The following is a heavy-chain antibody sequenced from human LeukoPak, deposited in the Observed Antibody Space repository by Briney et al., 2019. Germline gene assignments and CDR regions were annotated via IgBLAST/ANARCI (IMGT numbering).Heavy chain of an antibody. CDR3: AKNPATKEYYDFWIGYSNAFDI. V-gene: IGHV3-48*01. D-gene: IGHD3-3*01. CDR1: GFTFSSYS. Sequence: GGSLRLSCGASGFTFSSYSMNWVRQAPGKGLEWVSYISSSSSSIYYADSVKGRFTISRDNAENSLYLQMNSLRAEDTAVYYCAKNPATKEYYDFWIGYSNAFDIWGQGTMVTVSS. CDR2: ISSSSSSI. J-gene: IGHJ3*02.